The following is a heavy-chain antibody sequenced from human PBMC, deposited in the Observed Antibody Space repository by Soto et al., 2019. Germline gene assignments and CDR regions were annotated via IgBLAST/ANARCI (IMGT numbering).Heavy chain of an antibody. CDR3: ARDREQWLVRYFQH. CDR2: ISAYNGNT. D-gene: IGHD6-19*01. V-gene: IGHV1-18*01. J-gene: IGHJ1*01. CDR1: GYTFTNYI. Sequence: ASVKVSCKASGYTFTNYIISWARLAPGQGLEWMGWISAYNGNTNYAQRFQGRVTMTTDTSTSTAYMELRSLRSDDTAVYYRARDREQWLVRYFQHWGQGTLVTVS.